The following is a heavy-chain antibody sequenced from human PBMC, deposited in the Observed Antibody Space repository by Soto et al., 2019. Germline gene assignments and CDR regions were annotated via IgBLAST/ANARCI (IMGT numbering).Heavy chain of an antibody. CDR3: ARDPLDCGCDCYRADY. V-gene: IGHV3-21*01. J-gene: IGHJ4*02. D-gene: IGHD2-21*02. Sequence: EVQLVESGGGLVKPGGSLRLSCAASGFTLSTYRMNWVRQAPGKGLEWVSSITSSNSDIYYADSVKGRFTISRDSAKNSRYLQMSSLRVEDTAVYYCARDPLDCGCDCYRADYWGQGTLVTVSS. CDR1: GFTLSTYR. CDR2: ITSSNSDI.